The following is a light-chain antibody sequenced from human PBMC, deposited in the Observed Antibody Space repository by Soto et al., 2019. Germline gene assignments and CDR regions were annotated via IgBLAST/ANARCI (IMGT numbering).Light chain of an antibody. CDR3: QSYDSSLSGYAV. J-gene: IGLJ2*01. CDR2: SNA. Sequence: QSVLTQPPSVSGAPGQRVTISCTGSSSNIGAGYDVHWYQQFPGKAPKLLIYSNANRPSGVPDRFSGSKSGTSASLAITGLQADDEADYYCQSYDSSLSGYAVFGGGTKLTVL. CDR1: SSNIGAGYD. V-gene: IGLV1-40*01.